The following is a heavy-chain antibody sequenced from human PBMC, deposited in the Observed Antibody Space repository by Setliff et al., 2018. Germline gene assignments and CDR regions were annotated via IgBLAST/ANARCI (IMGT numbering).Heavy chain of an antibody. CDR2: IYYSGST. J-gene: IGHJ6*03. CDR1: GGSISSYY. Sequence: PSETLSLTCTVSGGSISSYYWSWIRQPPGKGLEWIGYIYYSGSTNYNPSLKSRVTISVDTSKNQFYLKLSSVTAADTAVYYCAREQWLDPPGYYYMDVWAKGTTVTVSS. CDR3: AREQWLDPPGYYYMDV. V-gene: IGHV4-59*01. D-gene: IGHD6-19*01.